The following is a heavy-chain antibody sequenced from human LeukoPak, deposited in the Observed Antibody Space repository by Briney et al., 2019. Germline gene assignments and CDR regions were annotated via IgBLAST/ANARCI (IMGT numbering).Heavy chain of an antibody. CDR2: INVDGTAE. J-gene: IGHJ4*02. Sequence: GGSLRLSCAASGFSFSTIYMSWVRQTPGQGLEWVANINVDGTAEYYVDSVKGRFTISRDNAQNSLYLQMNSLRAEDTAVYYCARGEQQLANDYWGQGTLVTVSS. CDR3: ARGEQQLANDY. CDR1: GFSFSTIY. V-gene: IGHV3-7*01. D-gene: IGHD6-13*01.